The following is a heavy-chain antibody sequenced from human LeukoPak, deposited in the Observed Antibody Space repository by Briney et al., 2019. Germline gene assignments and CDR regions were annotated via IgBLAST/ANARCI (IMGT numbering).Heavy chain of an antibody. CDR3: ARDPLYDSSGYPDSPGAFDI. CDR1: GDSISSYY. V-gene: IGHV4-4*07. Sequence: SETLSLTCTVSGDSISSYYWSWIRQPAGKGLEWIGRIYTSGSTNYNPSLKSRVTISVDTSKNQFSLKLSSVTAADTAVYYCARDPLYDSSGYPDSPGAFDIWGQGTMVTVSS. J-gene: IGHJ3*02. D-gene: IGHD3-22*01. CDR2: IYTSGST.